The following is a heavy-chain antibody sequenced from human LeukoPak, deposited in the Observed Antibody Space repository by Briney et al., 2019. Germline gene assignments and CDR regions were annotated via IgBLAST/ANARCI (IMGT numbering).Heavy chain of an antibody. Sequence: GESLKISCETSGYTFTHYWIGWVRQTPGKGLEWMGIIYPGDSDTRYSPSFQGQVTISADKSINTAYLQWHSLKASDTAIYYCARHGSTRPLDYWGQGTLVTVSS. CDR3: ARHGSTRPLDY. CDR2: IYPGDSDT. V-gene: IGHV5-51*01. CDR1: GYTFTHYW. D-gene: IGHD6-6*01. J-gene: IGHJ4*02.